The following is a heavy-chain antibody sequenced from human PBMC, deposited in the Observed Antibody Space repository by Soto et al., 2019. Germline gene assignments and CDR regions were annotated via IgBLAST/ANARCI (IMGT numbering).Heavy chain of an antibody. V-gene: IGHV1-18*01. D-gene: IGHD2-15*01. CDR2: ISAYNGNT. Sequence: VASVKVSCKASGYTFTSYGISWVRQAPGQGLEWMGWISAYNGNTNYAQKLQGRVTMTTDTSTSTAYMELRSLRSDDTAVYYCARDFEYCSGCNCYPGEAFDIWGQGTMVTVSS. CDR1: GYTFTSYG. CDR3: ARDFEYCSGCNCYPGEAFDI. J-gene: IGHJ3*02.